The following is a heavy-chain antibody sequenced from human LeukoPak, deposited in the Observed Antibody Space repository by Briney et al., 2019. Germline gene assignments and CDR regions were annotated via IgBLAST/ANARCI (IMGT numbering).Heavy chain of an antibody. CDR2: INHSGST. D-gene: IGHD6-13*01. CDR3: ARGGGYSSSWYLPYWFDP. J-gene: IGHJ5*02. CDR1: GGSFSGYY. Sequence: PSETLSLTCAVYGGSFSGYYWSWIRQPPGKGLEWIGEINHSGSTNYNPSLKSRVTISVDTSKSQFSLKLSSATAADTAVYYCARGGGYSSSWYLPYWFDPWGQGTLVTVSS. V-gene: IGHV4-34*01.